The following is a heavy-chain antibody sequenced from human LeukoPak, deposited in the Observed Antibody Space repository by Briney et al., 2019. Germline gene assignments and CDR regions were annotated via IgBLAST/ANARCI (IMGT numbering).Heavy chain of an antibody. Sequence: GGSLRLSCAASGFTFRNYGMTWVRQAPGKGLEWVSGISGSGGSTYYADSVKGRFTISRDNSKNTLYVQMNSLRAEDTAVYYSATTNRGYCSGDDCYLLWGQGTLVTVSS. CDR1: GFTFRNYG. J-gene: IGHJ4*02. V-gene: IGHV3-23*01. D-gene: IGHD2-15*01. CDR3: ATTNRGYCSGDDCYLL. CDR2: ISGSGGST.